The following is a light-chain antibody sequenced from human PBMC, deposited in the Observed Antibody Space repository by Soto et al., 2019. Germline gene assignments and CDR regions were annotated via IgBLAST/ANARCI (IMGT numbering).Light chain of an antibody. V-gene: IGKV1-39*01. CDR3: QQSYSTPFMYT. J-gene: IGKJ2*01. CDR2: AAS. Sequence: DIQMTQSPSSLSASVGDRVTITCRASQSISSYLNWYQQKPGKAPKLLIYAASSLQSGVPSRFXXSGSGTDFTLTLSSLQPEDFATYSCQQSYSTPFMYTFGQGTKLEIK. CDR1: QSISSY.